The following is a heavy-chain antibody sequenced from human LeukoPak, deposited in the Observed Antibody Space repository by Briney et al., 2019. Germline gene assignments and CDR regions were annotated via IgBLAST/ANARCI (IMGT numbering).Heavy chain of an antibody. CDR1: GGFMSNYY. D-gene: IGHD3-10*01. CDR2: IYYGGST. J-gene: IGHJ2*01. CDR3: ARVPSSFGSSTWYFDL. Sequence: PSETLSLTCTVSGGFMSNYYWSWIRQPPGKGLEWIGYIYYGGSTNYNPSLKSRVTISVDTKNQFSLKLSSVTAADTAVYYCARVPSSFGSSTWYFDLWGRGTLVTVSS. V-gene: IGHV4-59*01.